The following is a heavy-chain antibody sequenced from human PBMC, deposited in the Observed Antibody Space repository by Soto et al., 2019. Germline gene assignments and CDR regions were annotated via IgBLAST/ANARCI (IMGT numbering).Heavy chain of an antibody. CDR2: IYYSGST. CDR1: GDSISRSRYY. J-gene: IGHJ5*02. CDR3: ATEGGMVDANWFGP. V-gene: IGHV4-39*02. D-gene: IGHD2-8*01. Sequence: QLRLQESGPGLVKPSETLSLTCTVSGDSISRSRYYWGWIRQPPGKGLEWIGSIYYSGSTYYNLSLRSRITISIDTSRSQFSLKMNSVTAADTAVYYCATEGGMVDANWFGPWGQGILVTVSA.